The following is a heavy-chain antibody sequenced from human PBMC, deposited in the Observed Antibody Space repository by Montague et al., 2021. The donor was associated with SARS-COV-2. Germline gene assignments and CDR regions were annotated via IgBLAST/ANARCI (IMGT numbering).Heavy chain of an antibody. D-gene: IGHD6-19*01. CDR2: IYYSGST. V-gene: IGHV4-59*01. J-gene: IGHJ6*02. CDR3: AGRPTPSYSSGWYLFYYAMDV. CDR1: GGSINSYY. Sequence: SETLSLTCAVSGGSINSYYWSWIRQPPGKGLEWIGYIYYSGSTIYNPSLKSRVTISIDTSKNQFSLKLNSVTAVDTAVYYCAGRPTPSYSSGWYLFYYAMDVWGQGTTVTVPS.